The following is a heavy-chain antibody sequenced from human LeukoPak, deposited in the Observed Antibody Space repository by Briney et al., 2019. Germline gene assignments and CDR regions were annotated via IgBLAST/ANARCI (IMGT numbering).Heavy chain of an antibody. CDR2: ISPDGTDT. J-gene: IGHJ4*02. Sequence: GGSLRLSCTASGFTFSNYGMHWVRQAPGKGLEWAAVISPDGTDTYYSDPVKGRFTTSRDNSKDTLYLQMNSLRAEDTAVYYCARDTAMVHWGQGTLVTVSS. CDR3: ARDTAMVH. CDR1: GFTFSNYG. V-gene: IGHV3-30*03. D-gene: IGHD5-18*01.